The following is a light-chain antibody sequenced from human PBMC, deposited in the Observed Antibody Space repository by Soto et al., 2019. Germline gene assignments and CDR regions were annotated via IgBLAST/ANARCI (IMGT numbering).Light chain of an antibody. V-gene: IGKV3-20*01. Sequence: EIVLTQSPGTLSLSPGERATLSCRASQSVSSSYLAWYQQKPGQPPRLLIYGASSRAIGIPDRFSGSGSGTDFTLPISRLEPEDFAVYYCQQYGRSPYTFGQGTKLEIK. CDR1: QSVSSSY. J-gene: IGKJ2*01. CDR2: GAS. CDR3: QQYGRSPYT.